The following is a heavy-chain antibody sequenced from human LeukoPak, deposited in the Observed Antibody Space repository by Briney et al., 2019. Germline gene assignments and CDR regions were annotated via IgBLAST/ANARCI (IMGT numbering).Heavy chain of an antibody. CDR1: GYTFTSYG. Sequence: GASVKVSCKASGYTFTSYGISWVRQAPGQGLEWMGWISAYNGNTNYAQKLQGRVAMTTDTSASTAYMELRSLRSDDTAVYYCARGLNYYDSSGWFYWGQGTLVTVSS. V-gene: IGHV1-18*01. J-gene: IGHJ4*02. CDR2: ISAYNGNT. D-gene: IGHD3-22*01. CDR3: ARGLNYYDSSGWFY.